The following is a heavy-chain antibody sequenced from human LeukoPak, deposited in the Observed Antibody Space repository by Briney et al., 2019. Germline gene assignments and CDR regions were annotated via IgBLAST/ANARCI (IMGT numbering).Heavy chain of an antibody. CDR3: ARLKWELIDY. J-gene: IGHJ4*02. CDR1: GGSISSSSYY. CDR2: IYYSGST. Sequence: SETLSLTCTVSGGSISSSSYYWGWIRQPLGTGLEWIGSIYYSGSTYYNPSLKSRVTISVDTSKNQFSLKLSSVTAADTAVYYCARLKWELIDYWGQGTLVTVSS. D-gene: IGHD1-26*01. V-gene: IGHV4-39*01.